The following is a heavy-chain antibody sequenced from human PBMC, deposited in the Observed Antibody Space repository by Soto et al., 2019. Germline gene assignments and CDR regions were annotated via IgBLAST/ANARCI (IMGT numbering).Heavy chain of an antibody. CDR2: VHVSGGT. CDR3: ARDRYGWYPGFDLDI. CDR1: GESISNFY. D-gene: IGHD6-19*01. J-gene: IGHJ6*02. Sequence: QVRLQESGPGQLRPSETLSLTCSVSGESISNFYWSWIRQSAGKGLEWIDHVHVSGGTDYNAPLQSRVSMSVDTSSNHVSLQLRSLTAADTAIYYCARDRYGWYPGFDLDIWGPGTTVTVSS. V-gene: IGHV4-4*07.